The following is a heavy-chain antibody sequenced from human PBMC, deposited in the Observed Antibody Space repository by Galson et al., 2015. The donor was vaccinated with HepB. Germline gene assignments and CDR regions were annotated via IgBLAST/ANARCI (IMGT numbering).Heavy chain of an antibody. J-gene: IGHJ4*02. D-gene: IGHD6-13*01. V-gene: IGHV1-24*01. CDR3: ALYSSSWLNIDY. CDR2: FDPEDGET. Sequence: SVKVSCKVSGYTLTELSMHWVRQAPGKGLEWMGGFDPEDGETIYAQKFQGRVTMTEDTSTDTAYMELSSLRSEDTAVYYCALYSSSWLNIDYWGQGTLVTVSS. CDR1: GYTLTELS.